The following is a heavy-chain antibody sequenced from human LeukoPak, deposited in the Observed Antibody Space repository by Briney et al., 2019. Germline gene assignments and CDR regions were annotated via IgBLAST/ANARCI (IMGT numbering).Heavy chain of an antibody. CDR1: GFTVSSNY. Sequence: PGGSLRLSCAASGFTVSSNYMSWVRQAPGKGLEWVSYISSSGSTVKYADSVKGRFTISRDNAKNSLYLQMNSLRAEDTAVYYCARDLSSGWYLSSASYYFDYWGQGTLVTVSS. CDR2: ISSSGSTV. V-gene: IGHV3-11*04. CDR3: ARDLSSGWYLSSASYYFDY. J-gene: IGHJ4*02. D-gene: IGHD6-19*01.